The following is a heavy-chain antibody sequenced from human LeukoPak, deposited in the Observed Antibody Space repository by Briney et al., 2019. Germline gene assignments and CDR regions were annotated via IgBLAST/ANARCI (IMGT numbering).Heavy chain of an antibody. Sequence: ASVKVSCKASGYTFTSYYMHWVRQAPGQGLEWMGRINPNSGGTNYAQKFQGRVTMTRDTSISTAYMELSRLRSDDTAVYYCAREDRLELYVFDYWGQGTLVTVSS. D-gene: IGHD1-7*01. J-gene: IGHJ4*02. CDR3: AREDRLELYVFDY. V-gene: IGHV1-2*06. CDR2: INPNSGGT. CDR1: GYTFTSYY.